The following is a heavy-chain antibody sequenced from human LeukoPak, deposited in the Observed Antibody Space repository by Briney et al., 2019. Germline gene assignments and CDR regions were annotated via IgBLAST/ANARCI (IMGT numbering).Heavy chain of an antibody. Sequence: SETLSLTCTVPGGSISSSSYYWGWIRQPPGEGLEWLVCIYYSGRTYYNPSLKSRVTISVDTSKNQFSLKLSSVTAADTAVYYCARLAADTKTYYDFWSGYYTYYYYGMDVWGQGTTVTVSS. CDR1: GGSISSSSYY. J-gene: IGHJ6*02. V-gene: IGHV4-39*01. CDR3: ARLAADTKTYYDFWSGYYTYYYYGMDV. D-gene: IGHD3-3*01. CDR2: IYYSGRT.